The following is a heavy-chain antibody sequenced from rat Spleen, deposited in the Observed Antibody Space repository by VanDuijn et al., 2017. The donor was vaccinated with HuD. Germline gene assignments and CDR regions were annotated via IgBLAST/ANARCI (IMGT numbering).Heavy chain of an antibody. CDR1: GFTFSDYN. CDR2: IDYDDSRT. CDR3: ARPNYGYPFAY. D-gene: IGHD1-7*01. J-gene: IGHJ3*01. Sequence: EVQLVESGGGLVQPGRSLKISCAASGFTFSDYNMALFRLAPPQGLEWVATIDYDDSRTYYRASVKGRFTISRDNAKSTLYLQMDSLRSEDTATYYCARPNYGYPFAYWGQGTLVTVSS. V-gene: IGHV5-7*01.